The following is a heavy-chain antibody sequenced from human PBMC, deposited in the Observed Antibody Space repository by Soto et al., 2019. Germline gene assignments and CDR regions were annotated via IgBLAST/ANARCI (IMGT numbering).Heavy chain of an antibody. CDR2: IIPIFGTA. CDR3: AREYYYYGMDV. V-gene: IGHV1-69*06. CDR1: GGTFSSYA. J-gene: IGHJ6*02. Sequence: RASVKVSCKASGGTFSSYAISWVRQAPGQGLEWMGGIIPIFGTANYAQKFQGRVTITADKSTSTAYMELSSLRSEDTAVYYCAREYYYYGMDVWGQGTTVTVSS.